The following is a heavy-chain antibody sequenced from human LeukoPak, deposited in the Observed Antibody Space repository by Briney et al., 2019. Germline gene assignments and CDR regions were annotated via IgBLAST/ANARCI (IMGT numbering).Heavy chain of an antibody. V-gene: IGHV3-9*01. Sequence: PGGSLRLSCAASGFTFDDYAMHWVRQAPGKGLEWVSGISWNSDTIGYADSVKGRFTISRDNAKNSLYLQMNSLRAEDTAVYYCAKDIRTVTTVDYYYGMDVWGQGTTVTVSS. D-gene: IGHD4-17*01. CDR1: GFTFDDYA. CDR3: AKDIRTVTTVDYYYGMDV. J-gene: IGHJ6*02. CDR2: ISWNSDTI.